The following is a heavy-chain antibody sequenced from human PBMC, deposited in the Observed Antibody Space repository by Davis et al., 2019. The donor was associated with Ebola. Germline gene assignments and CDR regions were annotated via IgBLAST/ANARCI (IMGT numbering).Heavy chain of an antibody. CDR2: INSDGSST. Sequence: PGGSLRLSCAASGFTFSSYWMHWVRQVPGKGLVWVSRINSDGSSTSYADSVKGRFTISRDNAKNTLYLQMNSLRAEDTAVYYCAKVVVPHSCYYYGMDVWGQGTTVTVSS. J-gene: IGHJ6*02. CDR3: AKVVVPHSCYYYGMDV. CDR1: GFTFSSYW. V-gene: IGHV3-74*01. D-gene: IGHD2-15*01.